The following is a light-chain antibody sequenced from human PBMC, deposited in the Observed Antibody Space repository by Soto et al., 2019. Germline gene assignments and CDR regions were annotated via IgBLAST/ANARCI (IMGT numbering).Light chain of an antibody. CDR3: SSYAGSNNLV. J-gene: IGLJ2*01. Sequence: QSALTQPPSVSGSPGQSVTISCTGTSSDVGGYNYVSWYQQHPGKAPKLMIYEVSKRPSGVPDRFSGSKSGNTASLTVSGLQADDEADYYCSSYAGSNNLVVGGGTKLTVL. CDR1: SSDVGGYNY. V-gene: IGLV2-8*01. CDR2: EVS.